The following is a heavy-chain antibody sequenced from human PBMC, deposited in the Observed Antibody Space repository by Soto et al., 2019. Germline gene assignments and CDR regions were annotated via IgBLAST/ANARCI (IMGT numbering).Heavy chain of an antibody. CDR3: TRVSSIQWRVF. D-gene: IGHD6-19*01. Sequence: QVRLEQSGAEVKKPGALVKVSCKASGYTFSNYYLHWVRQAPGQGLEWMGGIHPSGGSTIYAQRFQGRVTMTRDTSTSTVYMELSSLRSGDTDVYYCTRVSSIQWRVFWGQGTLVTVSS. CDR1: GYTFSNYY. CDR2: IHPSGGST. J-gene: IGHJ4*02. V-gene: IGHV1-46*01.